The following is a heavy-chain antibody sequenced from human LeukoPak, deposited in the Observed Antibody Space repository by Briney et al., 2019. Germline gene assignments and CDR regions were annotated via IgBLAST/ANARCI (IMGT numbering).Heavy chain of an antibody. D-gene: IGHD2/OR15-2a*01. J-gene: IGHJ4*02. CDR1: GGSISSYY. Sequence: PSETLSLTCTVSGGSISSYYWSWIRQPPGKGLEWIGYIYYGGSTNYNPSLKSRVTISVDTSKNQFSLKLSSVTAADTAVYYCARFSKDEITDYWGQGTLVTVSS. CDR2: IYYGGST. V-gene: IGHV4-59*01. CDR3: ARFSKDEITDY.